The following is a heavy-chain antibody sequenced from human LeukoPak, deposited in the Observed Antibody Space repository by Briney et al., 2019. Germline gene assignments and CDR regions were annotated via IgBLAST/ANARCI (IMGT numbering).Heavy chain of an antibody. Sequence: GGSLRLSCAASGFTFSTYSMNWVRQAPGKGLEWVSYISSSTISYADSVKGRFTISRDNSENTLYLQMNSLRAEDTAVYYCARSYYYYYGMDVWGQGTTVTVSS. V-gene: IGHV3-48*01. J-gene: IGHJ6*02. CDR3: ARSYYYYYGMDV. CDR2: ISSSTI. CDR1: GFTFSTYS. D-gene: IGHD1-14*01.